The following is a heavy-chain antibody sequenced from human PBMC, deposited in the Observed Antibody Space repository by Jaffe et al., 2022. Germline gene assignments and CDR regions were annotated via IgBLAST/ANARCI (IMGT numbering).Heavy chain of an antibody. D-gene: IGHD3-22*01. Sequence: EVQLVESGGGLVQPGGSLRLSCAASGFTFSSYEMNWVRQAPGKGLEWVSYISSSGSTIYYADSVKGRFTISRDNAKNSLYLQMNSLRAEDTAVYYCARDNKIGYYDSSGYLDAFDIWGQGTMVTVSS. CDR3: ARDNKIGYYDSSGYLDAFDI. CDR2: ISSSGSTI. V-gene: IGHV3-48*03. CDR1: GFTFSSYE. J-gene: IGHJ3*02.